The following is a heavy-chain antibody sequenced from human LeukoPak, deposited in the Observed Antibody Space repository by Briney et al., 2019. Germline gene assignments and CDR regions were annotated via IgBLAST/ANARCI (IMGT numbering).Heavy chain of an antibody. Sequence: PSETLSLTCTVPGGSISSSSYYWGWIRQSPGKGLEWIGGLYDSGNTYYNPSLKSRVSMSVDTSKNQFSLKLNSVTAADTAVYYCGRAQSNQMATKIWGQGTLVTVSS. CDR3: GRAQSNQMATKI. J-gene: IGHJ4*02. CDR2: LYDSGNT. V-gene: IGHV4-39*07. CDR1: GGSISSSSYY. D-gene: IGHD5-24*01.